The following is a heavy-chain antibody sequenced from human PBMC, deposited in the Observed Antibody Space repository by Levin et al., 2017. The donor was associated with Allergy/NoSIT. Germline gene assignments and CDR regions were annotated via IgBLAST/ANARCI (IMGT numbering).Heavy chain of an antibody. CDR3: AKTGQRAVAGIDY. V-gene: IGHV3-30*18. D-gene: IGHD6-19*01. CDR1: GFTFSSYG. CDR2: ISYDGSNK. J-gene: IGHJ4*02. Sequence: GGSLRLSCAASGFTFSSYGMHWVRQAPGKGLEWVAVISYDGSNKYYADSVKGRFTISRDNSKNTLYLQMNSLRAEDTAVYYCAKTGQRAVAGIDYWGQGTLVTVSS.